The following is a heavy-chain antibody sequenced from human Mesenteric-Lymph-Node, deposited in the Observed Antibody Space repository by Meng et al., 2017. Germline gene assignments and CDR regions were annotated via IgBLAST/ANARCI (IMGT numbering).Heavy chain of an antibody. J-gene: IGHJ5*02. V-gene: IGHV3-7*01. CDR3: SNGWLYA. CDR1: GFTFGNSW. D-gene: IGHD5-24*01. CDR2: IKTDGSET. Sequence: VGSGGGLVQPGGSLRLSVAASGFTFGNSWMNWGRPVPGKGLKWLANIKTDGSETHYLDSVKGSFIIFRNNTKNSLYLKMNSRTADDSAVYICSNGWLYAWGPGTLVTVSS.